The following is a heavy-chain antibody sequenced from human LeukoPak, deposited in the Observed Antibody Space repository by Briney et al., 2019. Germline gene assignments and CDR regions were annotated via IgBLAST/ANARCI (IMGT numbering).Heavy chain of an antibody. CDR1: GGSISSSSYY. Sequence: SETLSLTCTVSGGSISSSSYYWGWIRQPPGKGLEWIGSIYYSGSTYYNPSLKSRVTISVDTSKNQFSLKLSSVTAADTAVYYCASQYYDFWSGYRDAFDIWGQGTMVTVSS. CDR3: ASQYYDFWSGYRDAFDI. J-gene: IGHJ3*02. CDR2: IYYSGST. D-gene: IGHD3-3*01. V-gene: IGHV4-39*01.